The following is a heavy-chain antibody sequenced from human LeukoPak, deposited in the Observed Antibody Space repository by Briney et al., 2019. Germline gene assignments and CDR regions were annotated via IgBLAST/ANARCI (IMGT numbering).Heavy chain of an antibody. CDR3: ARQGAAGEIDY. D-gene: IGHD6-13*01. J-gene: IGHJ4*02. CDR1: GFTFSYYW. V-gene: IGHV3-74*01. CDR2: INGDGSST. Sequence: PGGSLRLSCAASGFTFSYYWMHWLRQAPGKGLVWVSCINGDGSSTNYADSVKRRFTFSGDDAKNTLFLQMSSLRAEDTAVYCFARQGAAGEIDYGGQGTLGTVSS.